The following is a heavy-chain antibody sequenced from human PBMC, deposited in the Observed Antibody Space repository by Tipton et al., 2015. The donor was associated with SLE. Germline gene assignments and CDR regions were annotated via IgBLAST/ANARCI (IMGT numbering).Heavy chain of an antibody. J-gene: IGHJ5*01. CDR2: FYTSGNT. CDR1: GASVSNYY. Sequence: TLSLTCTVSGASVSNYYWSWIRQPPGKGLDWIGYFYTSGNTNYNPSLKSRVTISVDTSKDQFSLKLSSVTAADTAVYYCARVRSWSLDSWGQGTLVTVSS. CDR3: ARVRSWSLDS. V-gene: IGHV4-4*08.